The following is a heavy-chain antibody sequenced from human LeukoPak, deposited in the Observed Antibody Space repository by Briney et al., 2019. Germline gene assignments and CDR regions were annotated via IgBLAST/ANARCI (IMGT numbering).Heavy chain of an antibody. D-gene: IGHD2-2*01. V-gene: IGHV3-23*01. CDR2: ISGETNNT. Sequence: GGSLRLSCAASGFTVSSNYMSWVRQAPGKGLEWVSSISGETNNTYYSDSVKGRFTISRDNSKSILSLQMNSLRAEDTAVYYCTARVEGPAYYWGQGTLVTVSS. CDR1: GFTVSSNY. CDR3: TARVEGPAYY. J-gene: IGHJ4*02.